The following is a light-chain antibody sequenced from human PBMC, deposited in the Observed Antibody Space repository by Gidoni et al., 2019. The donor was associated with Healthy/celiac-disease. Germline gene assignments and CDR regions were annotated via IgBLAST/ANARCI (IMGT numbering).Light chain of an antibody. CDR3: QQYNNWPPEET. Sequence: EIVMTQSQATLSVSPGERATLSCRASQSVSSNLAWYQQNPGQAPRLLIYGASTRATGIPARFSCSGSGTEFTLTISSLQSEDFAVYYCQQYNNWPPEETFGQGTKVEIK. CDR1: QSVSSN. CDR2: GAS. J-gene: IGKJ1*01. V-gene: IGKV3-15*01.